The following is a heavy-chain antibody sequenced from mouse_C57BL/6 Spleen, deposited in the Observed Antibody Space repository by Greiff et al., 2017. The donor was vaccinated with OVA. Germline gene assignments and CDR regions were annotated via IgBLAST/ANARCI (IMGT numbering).Heavy chain of an antibody. CDR2: IHPNSGST. CDR1: GYTFTSYW. V-gene: IGHV1-64*01. D-gene: IGHD1-1*01. Sequence: QVQLQQPGAELVKPGASVKLSCKASGYTFTSYWMHWVKQRPGQGLEWIGMIHPNSGSTNYNEKFKSKATLTVDKSSSTAYMQLSSLTSEDSAVYYCARWITTVVGGDYWGQGTTLTVSS. J-gene: IGHJ2*01. CDR3: ARWITTVVGGDY.